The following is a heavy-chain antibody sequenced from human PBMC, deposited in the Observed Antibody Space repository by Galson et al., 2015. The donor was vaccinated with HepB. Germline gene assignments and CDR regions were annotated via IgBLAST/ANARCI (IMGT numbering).Heavy chain of an antibody. J-gene: IGHJ4*02. V-gene: IGHV1-18*01. CDR2: ISAYNGNT. CDR3: ARDMPFGVSGRYYPDY. D-gene: IGHD1-26*01. Sequence: SVKVSCKASGYIFTSYGISWVRQAPRQGLEWMGWISAYNGNTNYAQKFQGRVTMTTDTSTSTAYMELRSLRSDDTAIYYCARDMPFGVSGRYYPDYWGQGTLVTVSS. CDR1: GYIFTSYG.